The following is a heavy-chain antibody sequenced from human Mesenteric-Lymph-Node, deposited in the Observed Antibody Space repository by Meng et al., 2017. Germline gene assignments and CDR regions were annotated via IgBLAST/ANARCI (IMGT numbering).Heavy chain of an antibody. V-gene: IGHV3-48*03. J-gene: IGHJ4*02. CDR3: ARVTQLSSWYEMDY. D-gene: IGHD6-13*01. CDR2: ISSSGSTI. Sequence: GESLKISCAASGFTFSSYEMNWVRQAPGKGLEWVSYISSSGSTIYYADSVKGRFTISRDNAKSSLFLQMNSLRAEDRALYYCARVTQLSSWYEMDYWGQGSLVTVSS. CDR1: GFTFSSYE.